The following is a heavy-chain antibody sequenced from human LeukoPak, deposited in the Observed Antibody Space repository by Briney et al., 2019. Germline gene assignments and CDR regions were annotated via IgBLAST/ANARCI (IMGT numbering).Heavy chain of an antibody. CDR3: ARDRGYSSRPPRNWFDP. V-gene: IGHV3-33*01. CDR2: IWYDGSNK. D-gene: IGHD6-13*01. J-gene: IGHJ5*02. Sequence: GGSLRLSCAASGFTFSSYGMHWVRQAPGKGLEWVAVIWYDGSNKYYADSVEGRFTISRDNSKNTLYLQMNSLRAEDTAVYYCARDRGYSSRPPRNWFDPWGQGTLVTVSS. CDR1: GFTFSSYG.